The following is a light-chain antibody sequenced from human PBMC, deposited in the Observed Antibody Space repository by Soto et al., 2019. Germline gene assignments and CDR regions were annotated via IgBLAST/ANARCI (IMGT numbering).Light chain of an antibody. Sequence: QSALTQPASVSGSPGQSITISCTGTSSDVGGYDYVSWYQQRPGKAPKLLIYDVFNRPSGVSNRFSGSRSDNTASLTISGLQAEDEADYFCSSYTSSSTLVFGTGTKLTVL. CDR2: DVF. V-gene: IGLV2-14*03. CDR3: SSYTSSSTLV. CDR1: SSDVGGYDY. J-gene: IGLJ1*01.